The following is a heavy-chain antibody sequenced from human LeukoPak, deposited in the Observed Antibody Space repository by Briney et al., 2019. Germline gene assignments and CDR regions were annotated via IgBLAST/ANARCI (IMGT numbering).Heavy chain of an antibody. CDR2: INPSGGST. CDR3: ARGLRPTGIFDY. V-gene: IGHV1-46*01. D-gene: IGHD4-11*01. Sequence: VSVKVSCKASGYTFTSYDINWVRQAPGQGLEWMGKINPSGGSTSYAQKFQGRVTVTRDTSTSTAYMELSSLRSEDTAVYYCARGLRPTGIFDYWGQGTLVTVSS. CDR1: GYTFTSYD. J-gene: IGHJ4*02.